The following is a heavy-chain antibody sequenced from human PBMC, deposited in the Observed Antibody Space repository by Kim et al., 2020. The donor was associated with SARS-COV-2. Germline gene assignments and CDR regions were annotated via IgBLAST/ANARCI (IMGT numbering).Heavy chain of an antibody. V-gene: IGHV1-46*01. CDR2: INPSGGST. CDR3: AGGPGYSSGWYNWFDP. J-gene: IGHJ5*02. D-gene: IGHD6-19*01. CDR1: GYTFTSYY. Sequence: ASVKVSCKASGYTFTSYYMHWVRQAPGQGLEWMGIINPSGGSTSYAQKFQGRVTMTRDTSTSTVYMELSSLRSEDTAVYYCAGGPGYSSGWYNWFDPWGQRTLVTVSS.